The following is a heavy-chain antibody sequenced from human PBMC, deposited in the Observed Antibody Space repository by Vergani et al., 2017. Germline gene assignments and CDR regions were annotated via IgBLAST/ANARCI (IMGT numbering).Heavy chain of an antibody. J-gene: IGHJ6*02. CDR3: ARYSSGYYDYYYGMDV. V-gene: IGHV3-21*01. D-gene: IGHD3-22*01. CDR1: GFTVSSNY. Sequence: EVQLVESGGGLVQPGGSLRLSCAASGFTVSSNYMSWVRQAPGKGLEWVSSISSSSSYIYYADSVKGRFTISRDNAKNSLYLQMNSLRAEDTAVYYCARYSSGYYDYYYGMDVWGQGTTVTVSS. CDR2: ISSSSSYI.